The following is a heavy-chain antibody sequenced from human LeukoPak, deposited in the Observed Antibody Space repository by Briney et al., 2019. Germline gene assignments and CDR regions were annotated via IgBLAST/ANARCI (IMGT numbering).Heavy chain of an antibody. CDR1: GFTFSSYW. CDR2: INSDGSST. D-gene: IGHD6-6*01. V-gene: IGHV3-74*01. Sequence: GGSLRLSCAASGFTFSSYWMHWVRQAPGKGLVWVSRINSDGSSTSYADSVKGRFTISRDNAKNSLYLQMNSLRAEDTAVYYCASEQLGGGIDYWGQGTLVTVSS. CDR3: ASEQLGGGIDY. J-gene: IGHJ4*02.